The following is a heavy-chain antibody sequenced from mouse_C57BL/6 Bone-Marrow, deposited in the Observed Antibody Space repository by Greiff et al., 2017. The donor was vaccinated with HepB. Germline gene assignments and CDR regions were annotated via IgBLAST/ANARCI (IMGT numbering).Heavy chain of an antibody. V-gene: IGHV5-2*01. Sequence: EVQRVESGGGLVQPGESLKLSCESNEYEFPSHDMSWVRKTPEKRLELVAAINSDGGSTYYPDTMERRFIISRDNTKKTLYLQMSRLRSEDTALSYCAGGMVTRGVDYWGQGTTLTVSS. CDR1: EYEFPSHD. CDR3: AGGMVTRGVDY. J-gene: IGHJ2*01. D-gene: IGHD2-2*01. CDR2: INSDGGST.